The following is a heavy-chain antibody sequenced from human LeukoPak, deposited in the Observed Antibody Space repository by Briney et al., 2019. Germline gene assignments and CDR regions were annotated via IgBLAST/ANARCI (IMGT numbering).Heavy chain of an antibody. CDR2: IYSSGST. J-gene: IGHJ4*02. Sequence: SETLSLTCTVSGGSISSGDYYWSWIRQPPGKGLEWVGYIYSSGSTYYNPSLKSRVTISVDTSKNQFSLRLSSVTAADTAVYYCATWRTAKTGFDYWGQGTLVTVSS. CDR1: GGSISSGDYY. V-gene: IGHV4-30-4*01. D-gene: IGHD1-1*01. CDR3: ATWRTAKTGFDY.